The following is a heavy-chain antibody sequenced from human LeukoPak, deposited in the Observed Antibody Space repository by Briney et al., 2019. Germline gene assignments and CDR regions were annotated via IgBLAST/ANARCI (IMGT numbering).Heavy chain of an antibody. V-gene: IGHV4-59*01. Sequence: PSETLSLACTVSDDSITMYYWTWIRQPPGKGLEWIGFIYYSGSTNYNPSLKSRVIISLDTSKNQFSLKLSSVTAADTAVYYCARGLTSGYYGHYYMDVWGKGTTVTVSS. D-gene: IGHD3-22*01. CDR3: ARGLTSGYYGHYYMDV. CDR1: DDSITMYY. J-gene: IGHJ6*03. CDR2: IYYSGST.